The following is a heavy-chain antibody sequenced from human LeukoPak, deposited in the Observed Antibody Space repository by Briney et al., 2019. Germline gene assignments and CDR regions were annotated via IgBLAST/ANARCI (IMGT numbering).Heavy chain of an antibody. D-gene: IGHD7-27*01. J-gene: IGHJ3*02. CDR2: IYYSGRT. V-gene: IGHV4-59*08. CDR1: GGSISSYY. CDR3: ERQLGLDRTAFDI. Sequence: PSETLSLTCTVSGGSISSYYWSWIRQPPGKGLEWIGYIYYSGRTSYNPSLNRRVTISVETSKNQFSLKLSSVTAADTAVYYCERQLGLDRTAFDIWGQGTMVTVSS.